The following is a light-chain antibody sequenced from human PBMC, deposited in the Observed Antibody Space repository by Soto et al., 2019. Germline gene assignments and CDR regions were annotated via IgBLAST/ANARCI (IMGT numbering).Light chain of an antibody. Sequence: QSALTQPASVSGSPGQSITISCTGTSSDVGSYNLVSWYQQHQGKAPKLMIYEGSKRPSGVSNRFSGSKSGNTASLTISGVQAEDEAEYYCCSYAGSSVAFGGGTKLTVL. CDR3: CSYAGSSVA. J-gene: IGLJ2*01. CDR1: SSDVGSYNL. CDR2: EGS. V-gene: IGLV2-23*01.